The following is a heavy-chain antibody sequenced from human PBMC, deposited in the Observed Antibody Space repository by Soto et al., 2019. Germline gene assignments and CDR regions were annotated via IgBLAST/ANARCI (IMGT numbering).Heavy chain of an antibody. V-gene: IGHV1-18*01. D-gene: IGHD5-18*01. CDR3: ARDARGWIRHFQTTGYPPLDY. Sequence: RQAPGQGLEWVGWITTYNGNRYSAEKFQGRVTMTTDTSTSTTYMELKSLRPEDTAVYYCARDARGWIRHFQTTGYPPLDYWGQGTLVTVSS. J-gene: IGHJ4*02. CDR2: ITTYNGNR.